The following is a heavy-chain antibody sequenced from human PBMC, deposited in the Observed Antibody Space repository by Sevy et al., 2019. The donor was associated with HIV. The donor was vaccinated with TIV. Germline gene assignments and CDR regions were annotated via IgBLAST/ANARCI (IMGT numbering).Heavy chain of an antibody. V-gene: IGHV3-23*01. J-gene: IGHJ6*02. CDR3: AKTLYGMDV. Sequence: GGSLRLSCAASGFTFSSYAMSWVRQAPGKGLEWVSAISGSGGSTYYADSLRGRFTMSRDNSKNKLYLQMNSLRAEDTAVYYCAKTLYGMDVWGQGTTVTVSS. CDR1: GFTFSSYA. CDR2: ISGSGGST.